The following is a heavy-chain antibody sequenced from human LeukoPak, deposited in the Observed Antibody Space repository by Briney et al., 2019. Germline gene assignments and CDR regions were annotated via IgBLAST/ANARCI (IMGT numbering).Heavy chain of an antibody. CDR2: IYSGGST. CDR3: ARGYYDFWSGYYKTSDY. Sequence: PGGSLRLSCAASGFTVSSNYMSWVRQAPGKGLEWVSVIYSGGSTYYADSVKGRFTISRDNPKNTLYLQMNSLRAEDTAVYYCARGYYDFWSGYYKTSDYWGQGTLVTVSS. J-gene: IGHJ4*02. V-gene: IGHV3-66*02. D-gene: IGHD3-3*01. CDR1: GFTVSSNY.